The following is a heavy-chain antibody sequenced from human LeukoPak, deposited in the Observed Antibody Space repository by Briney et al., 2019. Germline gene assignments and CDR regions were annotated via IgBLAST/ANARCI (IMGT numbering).Heavy chain of an antibody. Sequence: GGSLRLSCAASGFTFSSYAMHWVRQAPGKGLEWVAVTSSDGNIKYYADSVRGRFTISRDNSKNTPYLQMKSLRGEDTGVYYCARDPVPATARHFDYWGQGTLVTVSS. CDR3: ARDPVPATARHFDY. J-gene: IGHJ4*02. CDR2: TSSDGNIK. D-gene: IGHD1-1*01. CDR1: GFTFSSYA. V-gene: IGHV3-30-3*01.